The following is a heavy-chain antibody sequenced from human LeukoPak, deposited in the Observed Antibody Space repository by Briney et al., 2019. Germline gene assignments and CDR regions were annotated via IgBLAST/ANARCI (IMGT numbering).Heavy chain of an antibody. J-gene: IGHJ4*02. V-gene: IGHV3-48*01. Sequence: PGGSLRLSCAASGFTFSSYSMNWVRQAPGKGLEWVSYISSSSSTIYYADSVKGRFTISRDNAKNSLYLQMNSLRAEDTAVYYCAKERGYCSGGSCFSIDYWGQGTLVTVSS. CDR1: GFTFSSYS. CDR2: ISSSSSTI. CDR3: AKERGYCSGGSCFSIDY. D-gene: IGHD2-15*01.